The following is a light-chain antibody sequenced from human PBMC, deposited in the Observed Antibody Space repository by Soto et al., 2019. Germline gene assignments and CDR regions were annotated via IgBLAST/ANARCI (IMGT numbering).Light chain of an antibody. V-gene: IGKV3-15*01. Sequence: EIVMTQSPATLSVSPGERATLSCRTSQNVGNNLVWYQQKPGQAPRLLIYGASTRAAGIPDRFSGSGSGTEFTLTISGLQSDDFAVYYCQQFNNWPPWTFGQGTKVDIK. CDR3: QQFNNWPPWT. CDR2: GAS. J-gene: IGKJ1*01. CDR1: QNVGNN.